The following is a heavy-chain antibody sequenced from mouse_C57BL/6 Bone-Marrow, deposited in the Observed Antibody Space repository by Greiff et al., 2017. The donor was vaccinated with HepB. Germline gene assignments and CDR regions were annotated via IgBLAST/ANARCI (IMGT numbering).Heavy chain of an antibody. Sequence: DVQLQESGPGLVKPSQSLSLTCSVTGYSITSGYYWNWIRQFPGNKLEWMGYISYDGSNNYNPSLKNRISITRDTSKNQFFLKLNSVTTEDTATYYCARGHYGSSYWFAYWGQGTLVTVSA. CDR2: ISYDGSN. D-gene: IGHD1-1*01. CDR3: ARGHYGSSYWFAY. J-gene: IGHJ3*01. V-gene: IGHV3-6*01. CDR1: GYSITSGYY.